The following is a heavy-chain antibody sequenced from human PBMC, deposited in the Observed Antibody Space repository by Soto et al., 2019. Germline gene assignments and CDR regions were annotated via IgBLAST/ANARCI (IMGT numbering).Heavy chain of an antibody. J-gene: IGHJ6*02. V-gene: IGHV3-13*01. D-gene: IGHD3-3*01. CDR3: ARERRGFAGGLDV. CDR2: IGSAGDT. Sequence: EVQLVESGGGLVPPGGSLRLSCAASGFTFNTYGMRWVRQVTGKGLEWVSLIGSAGDTYYSDSVKGRFAISRENAKNSLYLQMNSLRAGDTAVYYCARERRGFAGGLDVWGQGTTVTVSS. CDR1: GFTFNTYG.